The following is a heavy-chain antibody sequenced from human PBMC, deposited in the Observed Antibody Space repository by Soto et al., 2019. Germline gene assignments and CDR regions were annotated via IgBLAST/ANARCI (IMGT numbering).Heavy chain of an antibody. CDR1: GFTFSSYG. J-gene: IGHJ6*02. Sequence: GGSLRLSCAASGFTFSSYGMHWVRQAPGKGLEWVAVISYDGSNKYYADSVKGRFTISRDNSKNTLYLQMNSLRAEDTAVYYCAKDLLLEWWLRFNRPSFGYGMDVWGQGTTVTVSS. CDR2: ISYDGSNK. CDR3: AKDLLLEWWLRFNRPSFGYGMDV. D-gene: IGHD5-12*01. V-gene: IGHV3-30*18.